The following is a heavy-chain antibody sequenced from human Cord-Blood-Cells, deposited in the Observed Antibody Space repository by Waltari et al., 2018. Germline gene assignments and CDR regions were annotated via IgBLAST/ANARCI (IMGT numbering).Heavy chain of an antibody. CDR1: GGSFSGYS. Sequence: QVQLQQWGAGLLKPSETLSLTCAVYGGSFSGYSWSWIRQPPGKGLEWIGELNHSGSTNYNPALKSRVTRSVDTSKTQFSLKRSSVTAADTAVYYCARGGEIRIAARPLYYFDYWGQGTLVTVSS. CDR3: ARGGEIRIAARPLYYFDY. D-gene: IGHD6-6*01. CDR2: LNHSGST. V-gene: IGHV4-34*01. J-gene: IGHJ4*02.